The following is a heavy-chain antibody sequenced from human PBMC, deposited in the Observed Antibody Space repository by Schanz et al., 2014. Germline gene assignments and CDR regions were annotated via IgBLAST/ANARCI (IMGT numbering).Heavy chain of an antibody. CDR1: GFTLNNAW. V-gene: IGHV3-23*04. D-gene: IGHD4-17*01. Sequence: EVQLVESGGGLVKPGGSLRLSCATSGFTLNNAWMNWVRQAPGKGLQWVSAISGGGGTTYYTDSVKGRFTISRDNSKSTLYLQMNSLRAEDTAVYYCARKMKLGVYGGKGHDSLDIWGQGTMVTVSS. J-gene: IGHJ3*02. CDR3: ARKMKLGVYGGKGHDSLDI. CDR2: ISGGGGTT.